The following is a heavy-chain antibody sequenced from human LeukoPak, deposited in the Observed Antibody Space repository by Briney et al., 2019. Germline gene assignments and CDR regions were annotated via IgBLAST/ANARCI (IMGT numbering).Heavy chain of an antibody. CDR2: IYYSGTI. CDR3: AKSKSLGLQYFDN. V-gene: IGHV4-59*11. J-gene: IGHJ4*02. CDR1: GGSISGHY. Sequence: SETLSLTCTVSGGSISGHYWNWIRQSPEKGLEWIGYIYYSGTINYNPSLKARVTMSIDTSKNQFSLKLSSVTAADTAIYYCAKSKSLGLQYFDNWGQGTLATVSS. D-gene: IGHD1-7*01.